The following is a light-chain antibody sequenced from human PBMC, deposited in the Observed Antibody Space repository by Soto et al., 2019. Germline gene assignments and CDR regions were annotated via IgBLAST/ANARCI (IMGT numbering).Light chain of an antibody. CDR1: QSVTSN. J-gene: IGKJ1*01. Sequence: EIVTTQSPAILSVSPGERATLSCRASQSVTSNLAWYQQKPGQAPRLLIYGASTRATGIPARFSGSGSGTEFTLTISSLQSEDFAVYYCQQYNNWPPWTFGQGTKVDIK. CDR3: QQYNNWPPWT. V-gene: IGKV3-15*01. CDR2: GAS.